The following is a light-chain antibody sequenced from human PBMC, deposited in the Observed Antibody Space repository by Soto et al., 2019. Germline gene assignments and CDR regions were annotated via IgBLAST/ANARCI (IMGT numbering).Light chain of an antibody. J-gene: IGKJ1*01. CDR2: GIS. CDR3: EQYGSSPRT. CDR1: QSVGSSH. Sequence: EIVLTQSPGTLSLSLGERATLSCRASQSVGSSHLAWYQQKPGQAPRLLIYGISSRATGIPDRFSGSGSGTDFTLTISRLEPEDFAVYYCEQYGSSPRTFGQGTKVDIK. V-gene: IGKV3-20*01.